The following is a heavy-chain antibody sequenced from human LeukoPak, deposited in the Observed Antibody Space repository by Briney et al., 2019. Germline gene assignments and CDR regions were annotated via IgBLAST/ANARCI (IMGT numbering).Heavy chain of an antibody. CDR2: INHNGTT. CDR3: ARREGSGAAAGMVPRSKGFDY. CDR1: GGSFNNSY. V-gene: IGHV4-34*01. D-gene: IGHD6-13*01. Sequence: SETLSLTCAAYGGSFNNSYWTWIRQSPGKGLEWIGEINHNGTTRYNKPLKSRVTISIDTSKNQFSLKLSSVTAADTAVYYCARREGSGAAAGMVPRSKGFDYWGQGTLVTVSS. J-gene: IGHJ4*02.